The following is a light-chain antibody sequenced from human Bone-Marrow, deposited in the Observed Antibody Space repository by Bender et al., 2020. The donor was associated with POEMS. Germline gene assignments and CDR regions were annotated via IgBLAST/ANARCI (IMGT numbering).Light chain of an antibody. CDR1: QLGDQY. CDR3: QAWDTSSVV. CDR2: EDN. Sequence: SYVLTQPPSVSVSPGHTANITCSGDQLGDQYASWYQLKPGQSPVLVIYEDNKRPSGIPERFSGYNSGNIATLTISGTQALEEADYYCQAWDTSSVVFGGGTKLTVL. J-gene: IGLJ2*01. V-gene: IGLV3-1*01.